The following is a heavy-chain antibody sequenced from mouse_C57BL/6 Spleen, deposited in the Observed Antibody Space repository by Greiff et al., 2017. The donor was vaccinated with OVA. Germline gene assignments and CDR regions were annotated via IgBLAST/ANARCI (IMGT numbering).Heavy chain of an antibody. D-gene: IGHD2-4*01. CDR2: IHPNSGST. V-gene: IGHV1-64*01. CDR3: ARRGDYDKDYFDY. J-gene: IGHJ2*01. Sequence: VQLQQSGAELVKPGASVKLSCKASGYTFTSYWMHWVKQRPGQGLEWIGMIHPNSGSTNYNEKFKSKATLTVDKSSSTAYMQLSSLTSEDSAVYYCARRGDYDKDYFDYWGQGTTLTVSS. CDR1: GYTFTSYW.